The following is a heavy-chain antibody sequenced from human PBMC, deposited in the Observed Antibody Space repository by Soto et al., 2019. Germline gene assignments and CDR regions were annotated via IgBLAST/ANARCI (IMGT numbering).Heavy chain of an antibody. D-gene: IGHD6-13*01. CDR3: ARGKSSRYFDY. V-gene: IGHV3-7*01. J-gene: IGHJ4*02. CDR2: IKPNGSEK. Sequence: QPGGSLRLSCAASGFIFCDYWMSWVRQAPGKGLEWVANIKPNGSEKYYVDSVKGRFTISRDNAEDLLYVQMNSLSADDTAVYYCARGKSSRYFDYWGQGALVTVSS. CDR1: GFIFCDYW.